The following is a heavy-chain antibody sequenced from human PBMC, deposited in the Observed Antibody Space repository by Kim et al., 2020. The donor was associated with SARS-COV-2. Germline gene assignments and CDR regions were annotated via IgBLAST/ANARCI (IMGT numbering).Heavy chain of an antibody. D-gene: IGHD3-16*01. CDR3: ARGRGGGELGGFDY. Sequence: GGSLRLSCAASGFTFSSYAMHWVRQAPGKGLEWVAVISYDGSNKYYADSVKGRFTIPRDNSKNTLYLQMNSLRAEDTAVYYCARGRGGGELGGFDYGGEG. CDR2: ISYDGSNK. V-gene: IGHV3-30-3*01. CDR1: GFTFSSYA. J-gene: IGHJ4*02.